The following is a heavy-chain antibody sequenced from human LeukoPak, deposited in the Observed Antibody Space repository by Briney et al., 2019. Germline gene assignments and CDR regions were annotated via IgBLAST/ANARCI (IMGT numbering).Heavy chain of an antibody. CDR2: IYYSGST. J-gene: IGHJ4*02. CDR3: ARALSDILTGYYFDY. V-gene: IGHV4-31*03. Sequence: SETLSLTCTVSGGSISSGGYYWRWIRQHPGTGLEWIGYIYYSGSTYYNPSLKSRVTISVDTSKNQFSLKLSSVTAADTAVYYCARALSDILTGYYFDYWGQGTLVTVSS. CDR1: GGSISSGGYY. D-gene: IGHD3-9*01.